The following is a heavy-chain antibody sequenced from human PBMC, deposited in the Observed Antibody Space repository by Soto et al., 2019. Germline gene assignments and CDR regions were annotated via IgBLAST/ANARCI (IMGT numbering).Heavy chain of an antibody. Sequence: AGGSLRLSCAASGFTFSSYAMHWVRQAPGKGLEWVAVISYDVSNKYYADSVKGRFTISRDNSKNTLYLQMNSLRAEDTAVYYCARDAAGWNYDYYYYGMDVWGQGTRVTVSS. CDR3: ARDAAGWNYDYYYYGMDV. CDR2: ISYDVSNK. CDR1: GFTFSSYA. J-gene: IGHJ6*02. V-gene: IGHV3-30-3*01. D-gene: IGHD1-7*01.